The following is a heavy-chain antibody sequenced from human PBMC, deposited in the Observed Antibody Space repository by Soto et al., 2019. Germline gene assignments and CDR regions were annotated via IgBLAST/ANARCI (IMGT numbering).Heavy chain of an antibody. CDR1: GYTFTSYF. V-gene: IGHV1-46*03. CDR3: ARATISTKQYFQH. Sequence: ASVKVSCKASGYTFTSYFMHWVRQAPGQGLEWMGIINPSGGSTSYAQKFQGRVTMTRDTSTSTVYMELSSLRSEDTAVYYCARATISTKQYFQHWGQGTLVTVSS. D-gene: IGHD3-3*01. J-gene: IGHJ1*01. CDR2: INPSGGST.